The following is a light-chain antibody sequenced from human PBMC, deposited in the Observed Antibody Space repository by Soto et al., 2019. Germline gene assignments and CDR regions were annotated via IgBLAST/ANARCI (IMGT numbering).Light chain of an antibody. V-gene: IGLV4-69*01. CDR3: QTWGTGIHVV. CDR2: LNSDGSH. J-gene: IGLJ2*01. CDR1: SGHSSYA. Sequence: QLVLTQSPSASASLGASVKLTCTLSSGHSSYAIAWHQQQPEKGPRYLMKLNSDGSHSEGDGIPDRFSGSSSGAERYLNISSLQSEDEADYYCQTWGTGIHVVFGGGTKLTVL.